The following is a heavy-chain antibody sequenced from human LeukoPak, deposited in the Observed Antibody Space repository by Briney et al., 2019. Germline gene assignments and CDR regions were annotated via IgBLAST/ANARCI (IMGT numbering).Heavy chain of an antibody. V-gene: IGHV1-3*01. J-gene: IGHJ4*02. CDR3: ARDGVTEIGWELQDY. D-gene: IGHD1-26*01. CDR1: GYTFTSYA. Sequence: ASVKVSCKASGYTFTSYAMHWVRQAPGQRLEWMGWINAGNGNTKYSQKFQGRVTITRDTSASTAYVELSSLRSEDTAVYYCARDGVTEIGWELQDYWGQGTLVAVSS. CDR2: INAGNGNT.